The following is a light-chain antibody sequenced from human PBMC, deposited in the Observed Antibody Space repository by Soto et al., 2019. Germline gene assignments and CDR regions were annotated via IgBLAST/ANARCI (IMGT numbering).Light chain of an antibody. Sequence: DIQMTQSPSTLSASVGDRVTITCRASQSISSWLAWYQQKPGKAPKLLIYKASSLESGVPSRFSGSGSGTECTLTISILQPDDFATYYCQQYSTYFRTFVQGTKVEI. CDR2: KAS. CDR1: QSISSW. V-gene: IGKV1-5*03. CDR3: QQYSTYFRT. J-gene: IGKJ1*01.